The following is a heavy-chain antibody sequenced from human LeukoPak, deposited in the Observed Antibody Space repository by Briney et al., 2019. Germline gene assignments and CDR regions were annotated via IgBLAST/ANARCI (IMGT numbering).Heavy chain of an antibody. CDR2: IYYSGST. CDR1: GGSISSYY. CDR3: ARDGPLTTGAFDI. D-gene: IGHD1-14*01. V-gene: IGHV4-59*01. Sequence: PLETLSLTCTVSGGSISSYYWSWLRQPPGKGLEWIGYIYYSGSTNYNPSLKSRVTISVDTSKNQFSLKLSSVTAADTAVYYCARDGPLTTGAFDIWGQGTMVTVSS. J-gene: IGHJ3*02.